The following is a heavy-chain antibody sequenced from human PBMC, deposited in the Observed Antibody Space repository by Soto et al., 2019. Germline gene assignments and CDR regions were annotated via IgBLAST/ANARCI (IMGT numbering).Heavy chain of an antibody. J-gene: IGHJ4*02. CDR1: GLTFGSRA. CDR2: ITDTGGDA. Sequence: EVQLLESGGDLIQPGGSLRLSCVASGLTFGSRAMSWVRQSPGEGLEWVSTITDTGGDAKYADSVRGRFAISRDNSKNTLYLQMNSLRAEDTAVYYCARDGVARAFDYWGQGTLVTVSS. CDR3: ARDGVARAFDY. D-gene: IGHD3-16*01. V-gene: IGHV3-23*01.